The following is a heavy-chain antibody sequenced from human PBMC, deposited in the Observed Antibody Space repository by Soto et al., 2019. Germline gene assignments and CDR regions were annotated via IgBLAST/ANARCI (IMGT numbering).Heavy chain of an antibody. Sequence: QITLKESGPTLVKPTQTLTLTCTFYGFSLSTSGVGVGWIRQPPGKALEWLALIYWDDDKRYSPSLRSRLTISKDTSKNXVXLXMXYMDPADTATYYCIQSRCGGDCLQSYASHYYYGLDVWGQGTTVAVSS. J-gene: IGHJ6*02. CDR1: GFSLSTSGVG. CDR3: IQSRCGGDCLQSYASHYYYGLDV. D-gene: IGHD2-21*02. CDR2: IYWDDDK. V-gene: IGHV2-5*02.